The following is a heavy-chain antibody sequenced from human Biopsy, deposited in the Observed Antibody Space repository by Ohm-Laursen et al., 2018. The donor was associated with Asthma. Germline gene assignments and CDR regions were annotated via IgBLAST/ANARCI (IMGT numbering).Heavy chain of an antibody. CDR1: GYTFTNYA. CDR3: ARSSHINWGGYFDY. J-gene: IGHJ4*02. V-gene: IGHV1-3*01. CDR2: INAGNGNT. Sequence: ASVKVSCKASGYTFTNYAIHWVRQAPGQRPEWMGWINAGNGNTKYSQKFQGRVTITRDTSATTAYMELSSLRSEDTAVYYCARSSHINWGGYFDYWGQGTLVTVSS. D-gene: IGHD7-27*01.